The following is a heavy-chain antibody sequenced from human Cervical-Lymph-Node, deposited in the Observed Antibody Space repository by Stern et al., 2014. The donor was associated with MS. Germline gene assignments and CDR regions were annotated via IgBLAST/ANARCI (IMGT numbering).Heavy chain of an antibody. CDR3: ATDMGFEAAAHDY. J-gene: IGHJ4*02. D-gene: IGHD6-13*01. CDR2: INSYNGNT. Sequence: QVQLVQSGAEVKKPGASVKVSCKASGHTFNSHAITWVRQVPGQGLERVGWINSYNGNTNYAQKLQGRVTMTSDTSTSTAYMELRSLRFDDTAVYYCATDMGFEAAAHDYWGQGTLVTVSS. V-gene: IGHV1-18*01. CDR1: GHTFNSHA.